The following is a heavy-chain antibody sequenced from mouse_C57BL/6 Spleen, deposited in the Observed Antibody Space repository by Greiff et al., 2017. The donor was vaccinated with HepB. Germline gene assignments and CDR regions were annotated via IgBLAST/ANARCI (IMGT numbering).Heavy chain of an antibody. J-gene: IGHJ1*03. Sequence: VQLQQSGAELVKPGASVKLSCKASGYTFTEYTIHWVKQRSGQGLEWIGWFYPGSGSIKYNEKFKDKATLTADKSSSTVYMEISRLTAEDSAVYFCARHEDTYYSNQGYFDVWGTGTTVTVSS. CDR2: FYPGSGSI. CDR3: ARHEDTYYSNQGYFDV. D-gene: IGHD2-5*01. CDR1: GYTFTEYT. V-gene: IGHV1-62-2*01.